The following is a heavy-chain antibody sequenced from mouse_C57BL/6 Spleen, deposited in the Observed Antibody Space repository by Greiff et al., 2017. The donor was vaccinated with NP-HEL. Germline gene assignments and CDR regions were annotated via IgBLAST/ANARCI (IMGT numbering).Heavy chain of an antibody. J-gene: IGHJ2*01. V-gene: IGHV14-2*01. CDR3: ARYYSNYANFDY. CDR2: IDPEDGET. CDR1: Y. Sequence: VQLKESGAELVKPGASVKLSYYMHWVKQRTEQGLEWIGRIDPEDGETKYAPKFQGKATITADTSSNTAYLQLSSLTSEDTAVYYCARYYSNYANFDYWGQGTTLTVSS. D-gene: IGHD2-5*01.